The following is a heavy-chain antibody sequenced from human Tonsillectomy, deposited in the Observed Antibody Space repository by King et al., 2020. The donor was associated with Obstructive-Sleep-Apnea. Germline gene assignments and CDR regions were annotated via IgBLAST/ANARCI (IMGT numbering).Heavy chain of an antibody. Sequence: VQLVESGGGVVQPGGSLRLSCAASGFTFSSYGMYWVRQPPGKGLEWVAFIRYDGSDKYYADSVKGRFTISRDNSKSTLYLQMNSLRAEDTAVYFCAKDLLGMVRGVVPYYLDYWGQGTLVTVSS. CDR1: GFTFSSYG. D-gene: IGHD3-10*01. CDR2: IRYDGSDK. J-gene: IGHJ4*02. V-gene: IGHV3-30*02. CDR3: AKDLLGMVRGVVPYYLDY.